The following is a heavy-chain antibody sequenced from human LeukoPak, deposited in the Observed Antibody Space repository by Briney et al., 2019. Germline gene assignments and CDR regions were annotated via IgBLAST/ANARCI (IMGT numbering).Heavy chain of an antibody. CDR3: AKRKATYYYDSSGYYPLDP. J-gene: IGHJ5*02. V-gene: IGHV3-23*01. D-gene: IGHD3-22*01. Sequence: GGSLRLSCAASGFTFSTYAMSWVRQAPGKGLEWVSVISGSGGSTYYADSVKGRFTISRDNSKNTLYLQMNGLRAEDTAVYYCAKRKATYYYDSSGYYPLDPWGQGTLVTVSS. CDR1: GFTFSTYA. CDR2: ISGSGGST.